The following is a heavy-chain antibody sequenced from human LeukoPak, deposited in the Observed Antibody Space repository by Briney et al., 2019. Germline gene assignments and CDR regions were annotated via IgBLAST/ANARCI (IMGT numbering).Heavy chain of an antibody. CDR2: FDPEDGET. J-gene: IGHJ4*02. V-gene: IGHV1-24*01. Sequence: ASVKASCKVSGYTLTELSMHWVRQAPGKGLEWMGGFDPEDGETIYAQKFQGRVTMTEDTSTDTAYMELSSLRSEDTAVYYCATVPIGSGWYRPPPHDYWGQGTLVTVSS. CDR3: ATVPIGSGWYRPPPHDY. CDR1: GYTLTELS. D-gene: IGHD6-19*01.